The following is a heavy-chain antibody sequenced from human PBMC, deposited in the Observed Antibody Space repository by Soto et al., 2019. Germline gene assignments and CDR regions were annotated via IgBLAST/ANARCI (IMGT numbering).Heavy chain of an antibody. CDR2: INAGNGNT. Sequence: ASVKVSCKASGYTFTSYAMHWVRQAPGQRLEWMGWINAGNGNTKYSQKFQGRVTITRDTSASKAYMELSSLRSEDTAVYYCARGTYGDSKLDMDVWGKGTTVTVSS. V-gene: IGHV1-3*01. D-gene: IGHD4-17*01. CDR1: GYTFTSYA. CDR3: ARGTYGDSKLDMDV. J-gene: IGHJ6*03.